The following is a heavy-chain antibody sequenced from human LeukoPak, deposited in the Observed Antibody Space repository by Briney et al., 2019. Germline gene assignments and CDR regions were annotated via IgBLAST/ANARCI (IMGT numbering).Heavy chain of an antibody. CDR2: IYYSGST. V-gene: IGHV4-39*02. D-gene: IGHD6-19*01. Sequence: PSETLSLTCTVSGGSISSSSYYWGWIRQPPGKGLEWIGSIYYSGSTYYNPSLKSRVTISVDTSKNQFSLKLSSVTAADTAVYYCARDPNHFVAGYWYFDLWGRGTLVTVSS. CDR1: GGSISSSSYY. J-gene: IGHJ2*01. CDR3: ARDPNHFVAGYWYFDL.